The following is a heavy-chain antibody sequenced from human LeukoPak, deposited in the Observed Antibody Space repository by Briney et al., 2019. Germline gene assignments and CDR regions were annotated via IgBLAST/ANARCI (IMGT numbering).Heavy chain of an antibody. V-gene: IGHV5-51*01. CDR1: GYSFTSYW. J-gene: IGHJ4*02. Sequence: GESLKISCKGSGYSFTSYWIGWVRHMPGKGLEWMGMIYPGDTDTRYSPSFQGQVTISADKSISTAYLQWSSLKASDTAMYYCARQHDYYDSSGYFDYWGQGTLVTVSS. CDR3: ARQHDYYDSSGYFDY. CDR2: IYPGDTDT. D-gene: IGHD3-22*01.